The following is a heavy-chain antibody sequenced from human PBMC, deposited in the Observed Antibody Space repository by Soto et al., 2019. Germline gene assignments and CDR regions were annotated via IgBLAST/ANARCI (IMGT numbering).Heavy chain of an antibody. CDR2: IWYDGNNK. V-gene: IGHV3-33*01. CDR1: GFTFSNYG. CDR3: ARGLHSLFDY. J-gene: IGHJ4*02. D-gene: IGHD2-21*01. Sequence: GGSLRLSCTASGFTFSNYGMHWVRQAPGKGLEWVAVIWYDGNNKYYADSVKGRFTISRDNSNNTLYVQMTSLRAEDTAVYYCARGLHSLFDYWGQGTLVTVSS.